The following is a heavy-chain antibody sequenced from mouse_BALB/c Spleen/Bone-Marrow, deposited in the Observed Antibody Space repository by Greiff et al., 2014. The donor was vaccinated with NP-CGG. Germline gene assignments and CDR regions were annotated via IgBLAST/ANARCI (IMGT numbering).Heavy chain of an antibody. J-gene: IGHJ3*01. V-gene: IGHV1-20*02. CDR2: INPYNGDT. CDR1: GYSFTGYF. CDR3: ARIYDYDRGAWFAY. D-gene: IGHD2-4*01. Sequence: VQLKQSGPELVKPGASVKISCKASGYSFTGYFMNWVMQSHGKSLEWIGRINPYNGDTFYNQKFKDKATLTIDKSSSTAHKELRSLASEDSAVYYCARIYDYDRGAWFAYWGQGTLVTVSA.